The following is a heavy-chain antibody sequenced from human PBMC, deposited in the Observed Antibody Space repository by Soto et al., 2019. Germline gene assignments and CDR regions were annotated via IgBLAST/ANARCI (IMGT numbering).Heavy chain of an antibody. CDR3: ARVKDADYRNWFDP. D-gene: IGHD4-17*01. Sequence: ASVKVSCKASGYTFSDYYMHCVRQAPGQGLEWMGWINPKSGDTSYAQKFQGWVTMTRDTSISTGYMELSRLRSDDTAVYYCARVKDADYRNWFDPWGQGTLVTVSS. CDR1: GYTFSDYY. J-gene: IGHJ5*02. CDR2: INPKSGDT. V-gene: IGHV1-2*04.